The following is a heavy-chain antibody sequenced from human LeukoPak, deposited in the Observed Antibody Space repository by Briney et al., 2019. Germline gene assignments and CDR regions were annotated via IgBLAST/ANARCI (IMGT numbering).Heavy chain of an antibody. CDR3: ARVGFYGPLDGFDL. V-gene: IGHV4-34*01. D-gene: IGHD3-16*01. J-gene: IGHJ5*02. Sequence: PSETLSLTCAVYGGSFSGYYWSWIRQPPGKGLEWIGEINHSGSTNYNPSLKSRVTISVDTSKNQFSLKLSSVTAADTAVYYCARVGFYGPLDGFDLWGQGTLVTVSS. CDR1: GGSFSGYY. CDR2: INHSGST.